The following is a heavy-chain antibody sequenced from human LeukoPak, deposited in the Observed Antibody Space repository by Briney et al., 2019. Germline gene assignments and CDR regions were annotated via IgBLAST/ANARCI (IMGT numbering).Heavy chain of an antibody. CDR2: ISSSTSYI. CDR3: ARATNGRFDI. Sequence: PGGSLRLSCACSGFTFSSYSMNWVRQAPGKGLEWVSFISSSTSYISYADSVKGRFTISRDNAKSSLWLQMNSLRAEDTAVYYCARATNGRFDIWGQGTMVTVSS. V-gene: IGHV3-21*01. J-gene: IGHJ3*02. D-gene: IGHD2-8*01. CDR1: GFTFSSYS.